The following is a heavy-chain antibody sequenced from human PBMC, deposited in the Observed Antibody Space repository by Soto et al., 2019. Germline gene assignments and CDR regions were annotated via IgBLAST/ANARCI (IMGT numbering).Heavy chain of an antibody. CDR1: GFTFSTFS. Sequence: EVQLVESGGGSVQPGGSMRLSCAASGFTFSTFSMNWVRQPPGRGLEWISYISGGGRPISYADSMKGRFTISRDNAKNSLYLQMDSLTDEDTAVYYCARDLGWAFDSWGQGTLVTVSS. D-gene: IGHD6-19*01. CDR3: ARDLGWAFDS. CDR2: ISGGGRPI. J-gene: IGHJ4*02. V-gene: IGHV3-48*02.